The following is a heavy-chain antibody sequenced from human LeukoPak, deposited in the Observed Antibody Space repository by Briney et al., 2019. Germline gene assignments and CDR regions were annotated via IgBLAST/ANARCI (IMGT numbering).Heavy chain of an antibody. CDR2: INPNSGDT. V-gene: IGHV1-2*06. Sequence: ASVKVSCKASGYTFTSYDINWVRQATGQGLEWMGRINPNSGDTNYAQKFQGRVTMTRDTSISTAYMELSRLRSDDTAVYYCARDYCSGTSCLFDYWGQGTLVTVSS. CDR3: ARDYCSGTSCLFDY. CDR1: GYTFTSYD. J-gene: IGHJ4*02. D-gene: IGHD2-2*01.